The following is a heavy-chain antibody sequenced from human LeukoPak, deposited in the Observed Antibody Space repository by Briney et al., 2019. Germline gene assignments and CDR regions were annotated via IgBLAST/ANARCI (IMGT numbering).Heavy chain of an antibody. Sequence: GASVTVSYKASGYTFTGYYMHWVRQAPGQGLEWMGWINPNSGGTNYAQKFQGRVTMTRDTSISTAYMELSRLRSDDTAVYYCARDAGDSSPGYWGQGTLVTVSS. CDR3: ARDAGDSSPGY. D-gene: IGHD3-22*01. V-gene: IGHV1-2*02. CDR1: GYTFTGYY. CDR2: INPNSGGT. J-gene: IGHJ4*02.